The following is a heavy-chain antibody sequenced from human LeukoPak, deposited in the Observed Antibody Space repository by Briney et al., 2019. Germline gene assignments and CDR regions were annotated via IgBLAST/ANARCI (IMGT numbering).Heavy chain of an antibody. V-gene: IGHV3-23*01. J-gene: IGHJ6*03. CDR3: AKDRLSRTYHYYYMDV. CDR2: ISGSGGST. Sequence: GGSLRLSCAAPGFTFSSYAMSWVRQAPGKGLEWVSAISGSGGSTYYADSVKGRFTISRDNSKNTLYLQMNSLRAEDTAVYYCAKDRLSRTYHYYYMDVWGKGTTVTVSS. CDR1: GFTFSSYA. D-gene: IGHD2-8*01.